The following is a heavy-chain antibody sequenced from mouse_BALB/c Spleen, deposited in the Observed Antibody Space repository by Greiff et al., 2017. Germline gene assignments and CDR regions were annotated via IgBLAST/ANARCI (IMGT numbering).Heavy chain of an antibody. D-gene: IGHD1-1*01. CDR1: GYSFTGYY. CDR2: INPYNGAT. J-gene: IGHJ1*01. Sequence: VQLQQSGPELVKPGASVKISCKASGYSFTGYYMHWVKQSHVKSLEWIGRINPYNGATSYNQNFKDKASLTVDKSSSTAYMELHSLTSEDSAVYYCARRETTVVAPRYWYFDVWGAGTTVTVSS. CDR3: ARRETTVVAPRYWYFDV. V-gene: IGHV1-31*01.